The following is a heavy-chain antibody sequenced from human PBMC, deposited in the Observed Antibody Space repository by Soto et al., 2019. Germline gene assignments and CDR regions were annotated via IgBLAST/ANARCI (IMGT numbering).Heavy chain of an antibody. V-gene: IGHV4-59*01. J-gene: IGHJ6*03. CDR3: ARIGGTANQRAYYYYYMDV. CDR1: GGSISSYY. Sequence: ASETLSLTCTVSGGSISSYYWSWIRQPPGKGLEWIGYIYYSGSTNYNPSLKSRVTISVDTSKNQFSLKLSSVTAADTAVYYCARIGGTANQRAYYYYYMDVCGEGTTVTVSS. CDR2: IYYSGST. D-gene: IGHD5-18*01.